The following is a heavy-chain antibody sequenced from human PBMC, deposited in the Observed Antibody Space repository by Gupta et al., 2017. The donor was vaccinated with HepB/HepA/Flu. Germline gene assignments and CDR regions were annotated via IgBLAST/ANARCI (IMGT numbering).Heavy chain of an antibody. CDR2: ISSSGSTI. J-gene: IGHJ4*02. CDR1: GFTFSSYE. Sequence: EVQLVASGGGSVPPGRSLRLSCAASGFTFSSYELNWVRQAPGKGLEWVSYISSSGSTIYYAGSVKGRFTISRDNAKNSLYLQMNSLGAEDTAVYYCARVSLGYDILTGPAPFDYWGQGPLVTVSS. D-gene: IGHD3-9*01. V-gene: IGHV3-48*03. CDR3: ARVSLGYDILTGPAPFDY.